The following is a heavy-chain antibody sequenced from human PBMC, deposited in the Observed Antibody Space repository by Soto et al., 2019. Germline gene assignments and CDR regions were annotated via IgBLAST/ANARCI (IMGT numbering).Heavy chain of an antibody. J-gene: IGHJ4*02. CDR1: TDSSSFTNSY. D-gene: IGHD3-10*01. Sequence: QLQLQESGPGLVKPSATLSLTCTVSTDSSSFTNSYWGWIRQPPGKGLQVIGSSSYNGGTSYNPPLQGRVVISFDTPKKQSSLQVTSVTAADTAVYFCARHRIEVVWRGFDFWGQGSPVTVSS. CDR3: ARHRIEVVWRGFDF. CDR2: SSYNGGT. V-gene: IGHV4-39*01.